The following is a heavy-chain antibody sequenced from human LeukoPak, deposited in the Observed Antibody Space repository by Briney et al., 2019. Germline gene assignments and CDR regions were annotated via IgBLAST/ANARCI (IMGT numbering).Heavy chain of an antibody. Sequence: SETLSLTCTVSGGSMSSYYWTWIRQPPGKGLDWIGYMYSSGSNNFNPALKSRVTISVDTSKNQFSLNLSSVTAADTAVYYCARGGTAGLDDWGRGTLVTVSS. CDR1: GGSMSSYY. CDR3: ARGGTAGLDD. J-gene: IGHJ4*02. V-gene: IGHV4-59*01. D-gene: IGHD1-14*01. CDR2: MYSSGSN.